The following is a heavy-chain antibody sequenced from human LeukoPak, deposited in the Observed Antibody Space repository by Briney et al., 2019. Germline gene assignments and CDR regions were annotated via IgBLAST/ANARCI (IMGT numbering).Heavy chain of an antibody. J-gene: IGHJ4*02. D-gene: IGHD3-22*01. CDR2: INHSGST. CDR1: GGSFSGYY. V-gene: IGHV4-34*01. Sequence: PSETLSLTCAVYGGSFSGYYWSWIRQPPGKGLEWIGEINHSGSTNYNPSLKSRVTISVDTSKNQFSLKLSSVTAADTAVYYCARDPGRTTYYYDSSGYRTSDYWGQGTLVTVSS. CDR3: ARDPGRTTYYYDSSGYRTSDY.